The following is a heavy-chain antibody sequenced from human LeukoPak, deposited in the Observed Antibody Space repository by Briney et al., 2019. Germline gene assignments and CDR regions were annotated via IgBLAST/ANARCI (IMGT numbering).Heavy chain of an antibody. V-gene: IGHV3-21*01. J-gene: IGHJ6*02. Sequence: GGSLRLPCAASGFTFSSYSMNWVRQAPGKGLEWVSSISSSSSYIYYADSVKGRFTISRDNAKNSLYLQMNSLRAEDTAVYYCARDGGQWHSDLVRYYYYGMDVWGQGTTVTVSS. D-gene: IGHD6-19*01. CDR3: ARDGGQWHSDLVRYYYYGMDV. CDR1: GFTFSSYS. CDR2: ISSSSSYI.